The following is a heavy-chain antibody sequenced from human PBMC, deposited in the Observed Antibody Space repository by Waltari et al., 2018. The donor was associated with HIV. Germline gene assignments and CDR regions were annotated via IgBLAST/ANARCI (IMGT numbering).Heavy chain of an antibody. CDR3: ARGRAEIVPASMGGGYYYSGMDV. CDR1: GDAFSTFG. CDR2: IIPIFRTT. V-gene: IGHV1-69*01. J-gene: IGHJ6*02. D-gene: IGHD2-2*01. Sequence: QVQLVQSGAEVKKPGSSVKVSCRASGDAFSTFGISWVRRAPGQGLQWVGAIIPIFRTTNFAQNRQDRVSFTADESTTTVYMEISDLTSEDSAVYYCARGRAEIVPASMGGGYYYSGMDVWGQGTTVTVYS.